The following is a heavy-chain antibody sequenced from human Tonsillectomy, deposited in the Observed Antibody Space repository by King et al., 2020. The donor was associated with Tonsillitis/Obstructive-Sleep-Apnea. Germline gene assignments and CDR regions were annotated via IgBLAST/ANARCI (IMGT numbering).Heavy chain of an antibody. CDR2: ISDSGVYT. J-gene: IGHJ4*02. CDR1: AFTFNKYA. V-gene: IGHV3-23*04. D-gene: IGHD2-8*02. CDR3: ARVVYETNAHKFDY. Sequence: VQLVESGGDLVQPGGSLRLSCAASAFTFNKYAMTWVRQAPGKGLEWVSCISDSGVYTYYAESVKGRFTISRDNDWNTLSLQMNSLRAEDTAVYYCARVVYETNAHKFDYWGQGTLVTVSS.